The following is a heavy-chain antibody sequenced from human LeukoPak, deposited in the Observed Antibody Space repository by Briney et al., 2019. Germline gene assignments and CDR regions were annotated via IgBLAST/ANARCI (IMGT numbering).Heavy chain of an antibody. Sequence: GGSLRLSCAASGFTFSSYWMHWVRQAPGKGLVLVSPINSDGTITNYADSVKGRFTISRDNAKNTLYLQMNSLRAEDTAVYYCARDSRYGSGDYWGQGTLVTVSS. CDR1: GFTFSSYW. V-gene: IGHV3-74*01. CDR2: INSDGTIT. J-gene: IGHJ4*02. CDR3: ARDSRYGSGDY. D-gene: IGHD3-3*01.